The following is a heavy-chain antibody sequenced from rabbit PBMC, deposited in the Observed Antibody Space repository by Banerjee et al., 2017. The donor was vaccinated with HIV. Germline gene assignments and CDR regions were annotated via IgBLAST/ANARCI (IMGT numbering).Heavy chain of an antibody. Sequence: QSLEESGGDLVKPGASLTLTCTASGFSFSSSYWICWVRQAPGKGLEWIACIYAGSSGNTVYASWAKGRFTISKTSSTTVTLQMTSLIAAVTATYFFARELAGVTGCSVGLWGPGTLVTVS. CDR2: IYAGSSGNT. CDR3: ARELAGVTGCSVGL. V-gene: IGHV1S40*01. CDR1: GFSFSSSYW. J-gene: IGHJ4*01. D-gene: IGHD1-1*01.